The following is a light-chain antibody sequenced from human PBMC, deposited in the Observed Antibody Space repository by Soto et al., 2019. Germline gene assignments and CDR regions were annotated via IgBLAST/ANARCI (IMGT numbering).Light chain of an antibody. Sequence: QSALTQPASVSGSSGQSITISCSGTNSDIGSYNYVSWYLQHPGKAPKLIVFEVSNRPSGISDRFSGSKSGNTAYLTISGLQPEAEALDYRNSFTSSNTLPYVFGTGTKVTVL. CDR3: NSFTSSNTLPYV. CDR1: NSDIGSYNY. J-gene: IGLJ1*01. V-gene: IGLV2-14*01. CDR2: EVS.